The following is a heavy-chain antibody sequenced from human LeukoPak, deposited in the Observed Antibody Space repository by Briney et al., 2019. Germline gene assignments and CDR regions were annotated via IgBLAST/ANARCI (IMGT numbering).Heavy chain of an antibody. CDR1: GFTFSSYE. CDR2: ISSSGSTI. Sequence: GGSLRLSCAASGFTFSSYEMNWVRQAPGKGLEWVSYISSSGSTIYYADSVKGRFAISRDNAKNSLYLQMNSLRAEDTAVYYCATYGDFFDYWGQGTLVTVSS. J-gene: IGHJ4*02. V-gene: IGHV3-48*03. CDR3: ATYGDFFDY. D-gene: IGHD4-17*01.